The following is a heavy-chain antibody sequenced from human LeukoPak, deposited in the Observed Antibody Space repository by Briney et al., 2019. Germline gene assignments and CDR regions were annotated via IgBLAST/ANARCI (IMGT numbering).Heavy chain of an antibody. V-gene: IGHV4-34*01. J-gene: IGHJ6*02. Sequence: PSETLSLTCTVSGGSISSYYWSWIRQPPGKGLEWIGEINHSGSTNYNPSLKSRVTISVDTSKNQFPLKLSSVTAADTAVYYCARVEAVAYYYYGMDVWGQGTTVTVSS. CDR3: ARVEAVAYYYYGMDV. CDR2: INHSGST. CDR1: GGSISSYY. D-gene: IGHD6-19*01.